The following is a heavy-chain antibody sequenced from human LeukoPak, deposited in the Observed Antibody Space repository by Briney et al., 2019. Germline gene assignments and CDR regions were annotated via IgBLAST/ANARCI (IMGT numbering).Heavy chain of an antibody. CDR2: SYASGNT. J-gene: IGHJ3*02. CDR3: ARYREGYNYVPRALDI. V-gene: IGHV4-61*02. Sequence: SETLSLTCTVSGASVSSTDYFWNWIRQPAGKGLEWIGCSYASGNTDYNPSLKSRVTMSLDTSKNQFSLNMNSVTAADSAVYFCARYREGYNYVPRALDIWGQGTVVTVSS. CDR1: GASVSSTDYF. D-gene: IGHD5-24*01.